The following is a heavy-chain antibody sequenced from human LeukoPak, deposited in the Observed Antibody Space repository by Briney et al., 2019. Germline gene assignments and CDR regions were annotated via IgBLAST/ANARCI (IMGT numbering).Heavy chain of an antibody. CDR2: IRYDGSNK. J-gene: IGHJ4*02. CDR1: GFTFSSYA. Sequence: GGSLRLSCAASGFTFSSYAMSWVRQAPGKGLEWVAFIRYDGSNKSYADSVKDRFTISRDNSKNTLYLQMNSLRVGDTAVYYCAKDRYYDFWSGFLVYYFEYWGQGTVVTVSS. D-gene: IGHD3-3*01. V-gene: IGHV3-30*02. CDR3: AKDRYYDFWSGFLVYYFEY.